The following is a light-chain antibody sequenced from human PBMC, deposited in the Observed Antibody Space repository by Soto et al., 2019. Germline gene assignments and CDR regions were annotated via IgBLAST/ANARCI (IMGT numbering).Light chain of an antibody. CDR1: SSNVGGSDH. CDR3: NSYTGSSTYV. CDR2: DVS. Sequence: QSALPQPASVSGSPGQSITVSCTGTSSNVGGSDHVTWYQQHPGKAPKLMIFDVSNRTSGVSTRCSGSKSGNAASLTISGLHAEDEADYYCNSYTGSSTYVFGTGTKVTVL. J-gene: IGLJ1*01. V-gene: IGLV2-14*03.